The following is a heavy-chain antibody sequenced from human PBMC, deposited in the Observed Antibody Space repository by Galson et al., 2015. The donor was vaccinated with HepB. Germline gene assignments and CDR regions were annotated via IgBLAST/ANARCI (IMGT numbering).Heavy chain of an antibody. CDR2: ITPIFGTA. V-gene: IGHV1-69*13. J-gene: IGHJ3*02. Sequence: SVKVSCKASGGTFSSYAISWVRQAPGQGLEWMGGITPIFGTANYAQKFQGRVTITADESTSTAYMELSSLRSEDTAVYYCARHGVGISHAFDIWGQGTMVTVSS. CDR1: GGTFSSYA. D-gene: IGHD1-26*01. CDR3: ARHGVGISHAFDI.